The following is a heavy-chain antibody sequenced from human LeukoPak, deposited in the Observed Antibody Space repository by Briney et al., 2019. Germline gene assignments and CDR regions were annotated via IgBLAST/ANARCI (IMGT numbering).Heavy chain of an antibody. CDR1: GYSICSGYY. Sequence: SETLSLTCTVSGYSICSGYYWGWIRQPPGKGLEWIGSIHHGGTTYYNPSLKSRVTISVDTSKNQCSLKLSSVTAADTAVYYCARVSSGWSRGYFDYWGQGTLVTVSS. J-gene: IGHJ4*02. D-gene: IGHD6-19*01. CDR2: IHHGGTT. CDR3: ARVSSGWSRGYFDY. V-gene: IGHV4-38-2*02.